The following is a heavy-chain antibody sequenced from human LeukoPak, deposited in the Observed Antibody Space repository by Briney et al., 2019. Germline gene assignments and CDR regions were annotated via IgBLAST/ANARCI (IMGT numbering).Heavy chain of an antibody. CDR1: GGSLSSTSYY. CDR3: ARDLTARYCSSTSCYYYMDV. V-gene: IGHV4-61*01. D-gene: IGHD2-2*01. CDR2: IYYSGST. Sequence: AETLSLTCTVSGGSLSSTSYYWIWIRQPPGKGLEWIGYIYYSGSTNYNPSLKSRVTISVDTSKNQFSLKLSSVTPADTAVYYCARDLTARYCSSTSCYYYMDVWGKGTTVTVSS. J-gene: IGHJ6*03.